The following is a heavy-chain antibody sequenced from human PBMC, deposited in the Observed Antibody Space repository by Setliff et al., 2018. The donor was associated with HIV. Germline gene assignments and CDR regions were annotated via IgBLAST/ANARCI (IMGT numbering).Heavy chain of an antibody. CDR3: ARGQFRLRPDSLDL. CDR1: GFPFSVHG. Sequence: GGSLRLSCEASGFPFSVHGMHWVRQSPGKGLGWLAVIWYDGGTKYYADSLQGRFTISRDDSKNSVYLQMNTLGAEDTAVYYCARGQFRLRPDSLDLWGQGTLVTVSS. CDR2: IWYDGGTK. J-gene: IGHJ4*03. D-gene: IGHD2-21*01. V-gene: IGHV3-33*01.